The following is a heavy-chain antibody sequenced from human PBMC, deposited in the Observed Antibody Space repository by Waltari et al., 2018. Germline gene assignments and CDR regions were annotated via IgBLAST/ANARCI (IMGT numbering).Heavy chain of an antibody. D-gene: IGHD3-10*01. V-gene: IGHV6-1*01. CDR2: TYYRYKWYT. CDR1: GDSVSSNSAA. Sequence: QVQLQQSGPALVKPSQTLSPTCSISGDSVSSNSAAWYWLRLSPSRGLEWLGMTYYRYKWYTDYAVSVKSRLTTKPDTSKNQLSLQLNSVNPEETAVYYCGRGTSVDYWGQGTLVTVSS. J-gene: IGHJ4*02. CDR3: GRGTSVDY.